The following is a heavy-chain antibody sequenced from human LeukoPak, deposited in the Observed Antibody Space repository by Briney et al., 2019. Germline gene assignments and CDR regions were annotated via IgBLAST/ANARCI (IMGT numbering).Heavy chain of an antibody. D-gene: IGHD6-19*01. CDR3: ARVEHYSSGWYGGHY. CDR1: GGPFSSYA. V-gene: IGHV1-69*01. Sequence: GSSVKVSCKASGGPFSSYAISSVRQAPGQGLEWMGGIIPIFGTANYAQKFQGRVTITADESTSTAYMELSSLRSEDTAVYYCARVEHYSSGWYGGHYWGQGTLVTVSS. CDR2: IIPIFGTA. J-gene: IGHJ4*02.